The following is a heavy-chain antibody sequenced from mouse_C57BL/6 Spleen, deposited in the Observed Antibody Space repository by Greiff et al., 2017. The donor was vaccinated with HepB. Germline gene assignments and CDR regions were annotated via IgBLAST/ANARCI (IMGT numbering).Heavy chain of an antibody. CDR1: GYTFTSYW. CDR2: INPSNGGT. D-gene: IGHD2-2*01. Sequence: VQLQQSGTELVKPGASVKLSGKASGYTFTSYWMHWVKQRPGQGLEWIGNINPSNGGTNYNEKFKSKATLTVDKSSSTAYMQLSSLTSQDSAVYYCADSGKDGYDEMDYWGQGTSVTVSS. V-gene: IGHV1-53*01. J-gene: IGHJ4*01. CDR3: ADSGKDGYDEMDY.